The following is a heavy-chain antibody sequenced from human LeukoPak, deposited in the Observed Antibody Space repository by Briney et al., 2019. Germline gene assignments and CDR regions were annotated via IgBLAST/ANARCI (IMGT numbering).Heavy chain of an antibody. CDR2: ISSSGSTI. D-gene: IGHD2-15*01. V-gene: IGHV3-48*03. J-gene: IGHJ3*02. CDR1: GFTFSSYE. CDR3: ARDCGGGSCYGPYDAFDI. Sequence: GGSLRLSCAASGFTFSSYEMNWVRQAPGKGLEWVSYISSSGSTIYYADSVKGRFTISRDNAKNSLYLQMNSLRAEDTAVYYCARDCGGGSCYGPYDAFDIWGQGTMVTVSS.